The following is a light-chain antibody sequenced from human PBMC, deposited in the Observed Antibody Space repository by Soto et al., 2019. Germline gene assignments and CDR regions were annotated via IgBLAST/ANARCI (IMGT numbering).Light chain of an antibody. V-gene: IGLV4-69*01. Sequence: QSVLTQSPSASASLGASVKLTCTLSSGHSSYDIAWHQQQPEKGPRYLMKLNSDGSHSKGDGIPDRFSGSSSGAERHLTISSLQSEDEGDYYCQTWGTGIWVFGGGTKVTVL. CDR2: LNSDGSH. CDR1: SGHSSYD. CDR3: QTWGTGIWV. J-gene: IGLJ3*02.